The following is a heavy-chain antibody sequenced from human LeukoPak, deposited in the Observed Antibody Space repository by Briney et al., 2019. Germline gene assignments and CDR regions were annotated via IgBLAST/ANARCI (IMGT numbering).Heavy chain of an antibody. Sequence: GASVKVSCKASGYTFTGYYMHWVRQAPGQGLEWMGRINPNSGGTNYAQKFQGRVTMTRDTSISTAYMELSRLRSDDTAVYYCARPDGYNFNNWFDPWGQGTLVTVSS. V-gene: IGHV1-2*06. J-gene: IGHJ5*02. CDR2: INPNSGGT. CDR1: GYTFTGYY. CDR3: ARPDGYNFNNWFDP. D-gene: IGHD5-24*01.